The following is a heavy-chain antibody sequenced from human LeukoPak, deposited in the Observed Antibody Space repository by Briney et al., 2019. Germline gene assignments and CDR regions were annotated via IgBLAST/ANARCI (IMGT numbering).Heavy chain of an antibody. Sequence: GGSLRLSCAASGFTFSSYGMHWVRQAPGKGLEWVAVIWYDGSNKYYADSVKGRFTISRDNSKNTLYLQMNSLRAEDTAGYYCARSSSGYDYYYYGMDVWGQGNTVTVSS. V-gene: IGHV3-33*01. J-gene: IGHJ6*02. D-gene: IGHD5-12*01. CDR3: ARSSSGYDYYYYGMDV. CDR1: GFTFSSYG. CDR2: IWYDGSNK.